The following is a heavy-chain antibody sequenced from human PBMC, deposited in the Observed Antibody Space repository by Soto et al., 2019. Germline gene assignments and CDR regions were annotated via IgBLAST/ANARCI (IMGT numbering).Heavy chain of an antibody. J-gene: IGHJ4*02. CDR1: GFTFDDYA. CDR3: AKEDGSGSYDY. D-gene: IGHD3-10*01. CDR2: ISWNSGSI. V-gene: IGHV3-9*01. Sequence: SLRLSCAASGFTFDDYAMHWVRQAPGKGLEWVSGISWNSGSIGYADSVKGRFTISRDNAKNSLYLQMNSLRAEDTALYYCAKEDGSGSYDYWGQGTLVTVSS.